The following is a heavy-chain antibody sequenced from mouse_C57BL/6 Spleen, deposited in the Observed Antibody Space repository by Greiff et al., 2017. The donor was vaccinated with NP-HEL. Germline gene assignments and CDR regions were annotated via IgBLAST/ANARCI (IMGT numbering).Heavy chain of an antibody. CDR3: ARSYYGRGPSMDY. V-gene: IGHV14-2*01. CDR2: IDPEDGET. J-gene: IGHJ4*01. D-gene: IGHD1-1*01. CDR1: GFNIKDYY. Sequence: VQLQQSGAELVKPGASVKLSCTASGFNIKDYYMHWVKQRTEQGLEWIGRIDPEDGETKYAPNFQGKATLTDDTSSNTAYLQLSSLTSEDTAVYYCARSYYGRGPSMDYWGQGTSVTVSS.